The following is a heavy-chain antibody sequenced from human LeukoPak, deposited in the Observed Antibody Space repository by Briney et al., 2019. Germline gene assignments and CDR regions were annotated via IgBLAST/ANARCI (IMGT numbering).Heavy chain of an antibody. D-gene: IGHD3-22*01. CDR2: IYYSGNT. CDR3: ARRRYYDSSGCFDY. J-gene: IGHJ4*02. V-gene: IGHV4-39*01. CDR1: GGSISSSSYY. Sequence: SETLSLTCTVSGGSISSSSYYWGWIRQPPGKGLEWIGSIYYSGNTYYNPSLKSRVTISVDTSKNQFSLKLSSVTAADTAVYYCARRRYYDSSGCFDYWGQGTLVTVSS.